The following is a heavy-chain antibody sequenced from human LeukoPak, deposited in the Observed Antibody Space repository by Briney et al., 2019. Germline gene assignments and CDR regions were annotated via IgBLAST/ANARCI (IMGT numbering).Heavy chain of an antibody. D-gene: IGHD2-2*01. CDR2: ISYDGSNK. V-gene: IGHV3-30*18. CDR3: AKGGCSSTSCYEDY. J-gene: IGHJ4*02. CDR1: GFTFSSYG. Sequence: GRSLRLSCAASGFTFSSYGMHWVRQAPGKGLEWVAVISYDGSNKYYADSVKGRFTISRDNSKNTLYLQMNSLRAEDTAVYYCAKGGCSSTSCYEDYWGQGTLVTVSS.